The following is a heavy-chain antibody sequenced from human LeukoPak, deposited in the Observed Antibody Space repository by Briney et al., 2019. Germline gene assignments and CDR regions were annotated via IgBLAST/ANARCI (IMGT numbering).Heavy chain of an antibody. Sequence: GGSLRLTCAVSGFSSRNYAMSWVRQAPGKGLEWVSSITSSGDDTFYAASVKGRFTISRDNTWDTVFLHMNSLRADDTAVYYCAFGWGFDYWGQGTLVTVSS. D-gene: IGHD3-16*01. CDR1: GFSSRNYA. V-gene: IGHV3-23*01. CDR3: AFGWGFDY. J-gene: IGHJ4*02. CDR2: ITSSGDDT.